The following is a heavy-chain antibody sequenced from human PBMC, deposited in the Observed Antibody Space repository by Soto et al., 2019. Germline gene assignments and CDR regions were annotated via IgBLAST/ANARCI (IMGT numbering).Heavy chain of an antibody. J-gene: IGHJ4*02. CDR2: IYWDDDK. CDR1: GFSLSTSGVR. V-gene: IGHV2-5*02. D-gene: IGHD2-2*01. Sequence: QITLKESGPTLVKPTQTLTLTCTFSGFSLSTSGVRVGWIRQPPGKALEWLALIYWDDDKRYSPSLKSRLTIPKDTXXNXAXXTMTTMDPLDTPPYYCAHSRWVYCSTTCCPYYFAYWGQGTLVPVSS. CDR3: AHSRWVYCSTTCCPYYFAY.